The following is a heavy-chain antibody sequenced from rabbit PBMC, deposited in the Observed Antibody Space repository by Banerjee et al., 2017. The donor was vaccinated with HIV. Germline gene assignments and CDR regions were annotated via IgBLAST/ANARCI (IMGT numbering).Heavy chain of an antibody. D-gene: IGHD6-1*01. V-gene: IGHV1S40*01. Sequence: QSLEESGGDLVKPGASLTLTCTASGFTISSSQWICWVRQAPGKGLEWIACIYVGSSGSTHYATWAKGRFTIFRSSSTTVTLQMTSLTAADTATYFCARDNVANDGYAFNLWGQGTLVTVS. J-gene: IGHJ4*01. CDR3: ARDNVANDGYAFNL. CDR1: GFTISSSQW. CDR2: IYVGSSGST.